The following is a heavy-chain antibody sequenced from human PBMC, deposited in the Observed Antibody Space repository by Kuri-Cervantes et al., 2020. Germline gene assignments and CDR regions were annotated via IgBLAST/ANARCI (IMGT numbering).Heavy chain of an antibody. CDR1: GFTFSGYS. D-gene: IGHD6-13*01. V-gene: IGHV3-23*01. CDR3: AKPLSSSWYPPVFDAFDI. J-gene: IGHJ3*02. CDR2: ISGSGGST. Sequence: GGSLRLSCAASGFTFSGYSMNWVRQAPGKGLEWVSAISGSGGSTYYADSVKGRFTISRDNSKNTLYLQMNSLRAEDTAVYYCAKPLSSSWYPPVFDAFDIWGQGTMVTVSS.